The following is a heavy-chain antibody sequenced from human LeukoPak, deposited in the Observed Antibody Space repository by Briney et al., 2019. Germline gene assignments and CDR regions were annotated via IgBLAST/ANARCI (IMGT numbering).Heavy chain of an antibody. J-gene: IGHJ4*02. CDR3: ARRAGFLALDY. CDR2: IIPNSGGT. V-gene: IGHV1-2*02. D-gene: IGHD6-19*01. Sequence: ASVKVSCKASGYTFTGYYIHWVRQAPGQGLEWMGWIIPNSGGTSYAQKFQGRVTMTRDTSISTAYMELSRLRSDDTAVYYCARRAGFLALDYWGQGTLVTVSS. CDR1: GYTFTGYY.